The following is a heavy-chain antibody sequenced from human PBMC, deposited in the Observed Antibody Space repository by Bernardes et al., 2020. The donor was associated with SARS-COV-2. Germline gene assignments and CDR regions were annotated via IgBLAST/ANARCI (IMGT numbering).Heavy chain of an antibody. D-gene: IGHD2-8*01. V-gene: IGHV3-30*18. CDR2: ISYEGSKR. Sequence: VGSLILSCAASGFSFNNYAMHWVRQAPGKGLEWVADISYEGSKRNFADSVKGRITVSRDSAKNMVYLQMTSLRSEDTAVYYCAKARSLFMLYYDDAFDFWGQGTMVIVSS. CDR3: AKARSLFMLYYDDAFDF. CDR1: GFSFNNYA. J-gene: IGHJ3*01.